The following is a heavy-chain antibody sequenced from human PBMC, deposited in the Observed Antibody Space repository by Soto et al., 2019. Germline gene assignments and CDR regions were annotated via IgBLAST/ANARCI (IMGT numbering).Heavy chain of an antibody. V-gene: IGHV1-18*04. J-gene: IGHJ4*02. CDR2: IAPHSGRT. Sequence: QVQLVHSGPEVKKPGASVRVSCMTSGYAFTSYGVNWVRQAPGQGLEWMGWIAPHSGRTTYLPKFQGRVTIIADAATNTAYMELGSLSSDDTGIYFCARAATGSYHSAYWGQGTVVTVSS. D-gene: IGHD3-10*01. CDR1: GYAFTSYG. CDR3: ARAATGSYHSAY.